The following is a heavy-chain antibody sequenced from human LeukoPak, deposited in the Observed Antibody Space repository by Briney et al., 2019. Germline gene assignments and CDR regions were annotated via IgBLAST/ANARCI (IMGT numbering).Heavy chain of an antibody. J-gene: IGHJ5*02. CDR3: ARVGRDCSSINCYWEDWFDP. V-gene: IGHV1-18*01. D-gene: IGHD2-2*01. CDR1: GGTFSSYA. Sequence: GASVKVSCKASGGTFSSYAISWVRQAPGQGLEWLGWISGSTGNTHYAQNVQGRVTMTTDTATSTAYMELRSLGSDDTALYYCARVGRDCSSINCYWEDWFDPWGQGTLVIVSS. CDR2: ISGSTGNT.